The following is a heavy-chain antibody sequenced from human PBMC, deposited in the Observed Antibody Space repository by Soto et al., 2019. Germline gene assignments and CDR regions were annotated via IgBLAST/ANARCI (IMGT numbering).Heavy chain of an antibody. CDR1: GFTFSSYG. CDR2: ILYDGSKK. J-gene: IGHJ4*02. V-gene: IGHV3-30*18. D-gene: IGHD3-10*01. Sequence: GGSLRLSCVASGFTFSSYGMHWVRQAPGKGLEWVAVILYDGSKKYYADSMKGRFAISRDNSKNTLFLQMNSLRAEDTALYYCAKDRGALRWSGEHYYFDYWGQGALVTVS. CDR3: AKDRGALRWSGEHYYFDY.